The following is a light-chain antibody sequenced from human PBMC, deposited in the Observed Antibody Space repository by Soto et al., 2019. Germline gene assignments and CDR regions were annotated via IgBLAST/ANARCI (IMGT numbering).Light chain of an antibody. J-gene: IGKJ4*01. V-gene: IGKV3-15*01. CDR2: GAS. CDR3: QHYLTWPLA. Sequence: EIVRTQSPATLSVSPGERATLSCRASQSVGSDLAWYQQKPGQAPRLLIYGASTRASGIPARFSGAGSGTEFTLTISRLQSDDFAVYYCQHYLTWPLAFGGGTKVDIK. CDR1: QSVGSD.